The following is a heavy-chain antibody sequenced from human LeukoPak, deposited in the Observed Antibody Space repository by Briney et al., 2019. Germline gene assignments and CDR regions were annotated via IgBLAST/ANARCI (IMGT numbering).Heavy chain of an antibody. CDR2: ISYDGSNK. CDR3: ATTIAAAAKGAFDY. J-gene: IGHJ4*02. D-gene: IGHD6-13*01. Sequence: GGSLRLSCAASGFTFSSYAMHWVRQAPGKGLEWVAVISYDGSNKYYADSVKGRFTISRDNSKNTLYLQMNSLRAEDTAVYYCATTIAAAAKGAFDYWGQGTLVTVSS. CDR1: GFTFSSYA. V-gene: IGHV3-30-3*01.